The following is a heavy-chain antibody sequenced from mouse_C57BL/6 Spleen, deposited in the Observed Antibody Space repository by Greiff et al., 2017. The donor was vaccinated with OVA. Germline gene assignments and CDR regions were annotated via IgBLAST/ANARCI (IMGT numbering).Heavy chain of an antibody. V-gene: IGHV1-82*01. CDR2: IYPGDGDT. CDR1: GYAFSSSW. D-gene: IGHD3-3*01. J-gene: IGHJ2*01. CDR3: AGGHSFDY. Sequence: VQLQQSGPELVKPGASVKISCKASGYAFSSSWMNWVKQRPGKGLEWIGRIYPGDGDTNYNGKFKGKATLTADKSSSTAYMQLSSLTSEDSAVYFCAGGHSFDYWGQGTTLTVSS.